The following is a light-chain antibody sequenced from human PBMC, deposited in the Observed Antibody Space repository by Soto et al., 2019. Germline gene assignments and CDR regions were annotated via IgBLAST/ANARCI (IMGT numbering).Light chain of an antibody. CDR1: QSISSY. CDR2: AAS. V-gene: IGKV1-39*01. Sequence: DIQMTQSPSSLSASVGDRVTITCRASQSISSYVNWYQQKPGKAPKLLIYAASSSQSGVPSRFSGSGSGTDFTLTISSLQPEDFATYYCQQIYSTPYTFGQGTKLEIK. J-gene: IGKJ2*01. CDR3: QQIYSTPYT.